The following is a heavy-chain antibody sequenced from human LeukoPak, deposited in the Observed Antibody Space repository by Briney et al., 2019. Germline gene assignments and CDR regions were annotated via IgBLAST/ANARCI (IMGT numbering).Heavy chain of an antibody. J-gene: IGHJ4*02. CDR1: GGSISSYY. D-gene: IGHD3-10*01. CDR3: ARDKVTMVRGVMISAFDY. Sequence: SETLSLTCTVSGGSISSYYWSWIRQPAGKGMEWIGRIYTSGNTNYNPSLKSRVTMSVDTSKNQFSLNLSSVTAADTAVYYCARDKVTMVRGVMISAFDYWGQGTLVTVSS. CDR2: IYTSGNT. V-gene: IGHV4-4*07.